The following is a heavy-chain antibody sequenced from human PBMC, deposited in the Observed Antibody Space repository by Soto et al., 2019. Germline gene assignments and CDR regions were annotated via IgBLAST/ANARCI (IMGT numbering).Heavy chain of an antibody. Sequence: VGSLRLSCAASGFTVSNNYMTWVRQAPGKGLEWVSVLYIGGSTYYADSVKGRFTISRDNSKNTLYLQMHSMSAEDTAMYYCARARGGGGLTYNYYFDYWGHGTQVTVSS. D-gene: IGHD3-16*01. J-gene: IGHJ4*01. CDR3: ARARGGGGLTYNYYFDY. CDR2: LYIGGST. CDR1: GFTVSNNY. V-gene: IGHV3-53*01.